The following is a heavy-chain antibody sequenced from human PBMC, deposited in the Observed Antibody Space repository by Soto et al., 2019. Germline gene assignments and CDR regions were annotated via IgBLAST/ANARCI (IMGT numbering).Heavy chain of an antibody. Sequence: QVQLQQWGAGLLKPSETLSLTCAVYGGSFSGYYWSWIRQPPGKGLEWIGEINHSGSTNYNPSLKSRGTISVDTSKNQFSLKLSSVTAADTAVYYCARGLNYGVVTTYFDYWGQGTLVTVSS. D-gene: IGHD3-3*01. CDR1: GGSFSGYY. J-gene: IGHJ4*02. CDR3: ARGLNYGVVTTYFDY. CDR2: INHSGST. V-gene: IGHV4-34*01.